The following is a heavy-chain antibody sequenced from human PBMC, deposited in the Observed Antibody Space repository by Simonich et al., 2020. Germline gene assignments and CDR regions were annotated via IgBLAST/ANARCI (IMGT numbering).Heavy chain of an antibody. Sequence: QVQLQQWGAGLLKPSETLSLTCAVYGGSFSGYYWSWIRQPPGKGLEWIVEINHSRSTNYNPSLKSRVTISVDTSKNQFSLKLSSVTAADTAVYYCARPLGIVWAFDIWGQGTMVTVSS. CDR3: ARPLGIVWAFDI. J-gene: IGHJ3*02. CDR2: INHSRST. D-gene: IGHD3-16*01. V-gene: IGHV4-34*01. CDR1: GGSFSGYY.